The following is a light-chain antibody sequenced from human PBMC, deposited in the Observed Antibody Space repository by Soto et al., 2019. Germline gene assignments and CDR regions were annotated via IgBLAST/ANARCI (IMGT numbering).Light chain of an antibody. J-gene: IGLJ7*01. CDR3: CSYGGSYV. CDR1: SSDVGSYNL. CDR2: EVS. V-gene: IGLV2-23*02. Sequence: QPVLTRPASVSGSPGQSITISCTGTSSDVGSYNLVSWYQQHPGKAPKVMIYEVSKRPSGVSNRFSGSKSGNTASLTISGLQAEDEADYYCCSYGGSYVFGPGTQLTVL.